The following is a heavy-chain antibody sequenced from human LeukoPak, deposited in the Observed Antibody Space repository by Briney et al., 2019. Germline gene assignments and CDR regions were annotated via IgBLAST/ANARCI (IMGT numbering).Heavy chain of an antibody. CDR2: ISSSSSYI. CDR1: GFTFSSYS. D-gene: IGHD6-13*01. CDR3: ARAYSSSWYGESYYGMDV. V-gene: IGHV3-21*01. Sequence: KPGGSLRLSCAASGFTFSSYSMNWVRQAPGKGLEWVPSISSSSSYIYYADSVKGRFTISRDNAKNSLYLQMNSLRAEDSAVYYCARAYSSSWYGESYYGMDVWGQGTTVTVSS. J-gene: IGHJ6*02.